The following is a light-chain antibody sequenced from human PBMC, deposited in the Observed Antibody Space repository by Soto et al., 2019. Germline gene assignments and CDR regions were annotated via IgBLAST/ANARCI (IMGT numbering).Light chain of an antibody. Sequence: EIVLTQSPSTLSLSPGERATLSCRASQSVGSNLAWYQQKPGQAPRLLIYGASNRATGIPARFSGSGPGTEFTLTISRLEPEDFAVFYCQHYGSSSSITFGQGTRLEIK. CDR2: GAS. V-gene: IGKV3-20*01. CDR3: QHYGSSSSIT. CDR1: QSVGSN. J-gene: IGKJ5*01.